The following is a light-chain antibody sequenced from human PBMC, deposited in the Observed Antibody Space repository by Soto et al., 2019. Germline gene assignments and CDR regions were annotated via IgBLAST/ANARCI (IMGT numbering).Light chain of an antibody. CDR2: LNSDGSH. CDR1: SGHSSYA. J-gene: IGLJ3*02. CDR3: QTWGTGANWV. Sequence: QSVLTQSPSASASLGASVKLTCTLSSGHSSYAIAWHQQQPEKGPRYLMKLNSDGSHSKGDGIPDRFSGSSSGAERYLTVSSVHSEEEADYYCQTWGTGANWVFGGGTKLTVL. V-gene: IGLV4-69*01.